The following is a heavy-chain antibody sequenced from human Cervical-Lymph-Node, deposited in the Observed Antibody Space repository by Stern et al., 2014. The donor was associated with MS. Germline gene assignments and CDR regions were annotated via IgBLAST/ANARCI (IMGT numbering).Heavy chain of an antibody. CDR3: ASGYSYVDN. D-gene: IGHD5-18*01. V-gene: IGHV3-48*02. CDR1: GLTFSSYS. CDR2: MSSDGSII. Sequence: EVQLVESGGGLVQPGGSLRLSCAAAGLTFSSYSMNWVRQAPGKGPEWLSYMSSDGSIIYYADSVKGRFTISRDNAQNSLYLQMNSLRDDDTAVYYCASGYSYVDNWGQGTQVTVSS. J-gene: IGHJ4*02.